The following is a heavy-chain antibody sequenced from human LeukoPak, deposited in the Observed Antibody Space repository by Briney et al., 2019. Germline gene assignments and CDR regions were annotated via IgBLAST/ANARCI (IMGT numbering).Heavy chain of an antibody. CDR3: ARGGGYYYDSSGSDY. CDR1: GYTFTRYG. D-gene: IGHD3-22*01. J-gene: IGHJ4*02. CDR2: ISAYNGNT. V-gene: IGHV1-18*01. Sequence: GASVKVSCKASGYTFTRYGISWVRQAPGQGLEWMGWISAYNGNTNYAQKLQGRVTMTTDTSTSTAYMELRSLRSDDTAVYYCARGGGYYYDSSGSDYWGQGTLVTVSS.